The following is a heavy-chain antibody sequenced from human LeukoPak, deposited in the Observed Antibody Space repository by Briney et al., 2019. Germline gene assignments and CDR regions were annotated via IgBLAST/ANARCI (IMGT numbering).Heavy chain of an antibody. D-gene: IGHD2-2*01. CDR3: ARSVRVVVVPAAMNWFDP. V-gene: IGHV3-23*01. Sequence: GGSLRLSCAASGFTFSSYAMSWVRQAPGKGLEWVSATSGSGGSTYYADSVKGRFTISRDNAKNSLYLQMNSLRAEDTAVYYCARSVRVVVVPAAMNWFDPWGQGTLVTVSS. CDR2: TSGSGGST. CDR1: GFTFSSYA. J-gene: IGHJ5*02.